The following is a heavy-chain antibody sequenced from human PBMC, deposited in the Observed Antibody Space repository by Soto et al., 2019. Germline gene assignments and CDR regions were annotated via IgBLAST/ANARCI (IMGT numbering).Heavy chain of an antibody. V-gene: IGHV3-30*03. CDR1: GFTFSSYS. D-gene: IGHD3-9*01. J-gene: IGHJ4*02. Sequence: GGSLRLSCAASGFTFSSYSMNWVRQAPGKGLEWVAVISYDGSNKYYADSVKGRFTISRDNSKNTLYLQMNSLRAEDTAVYYCARGTHYDILTGYYLDYWGQGTLVTVSS. CDR2: ISYDGSNK. CDR3: ARGTHYDILTGYYLDY.